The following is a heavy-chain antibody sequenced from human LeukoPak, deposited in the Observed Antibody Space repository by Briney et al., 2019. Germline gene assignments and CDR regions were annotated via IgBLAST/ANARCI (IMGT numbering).Heavy chain of an antibody. CDR1: GGSISSSSYY. Sequence: SETLSLTCTVSGGSISSSSYYWSWIRQPPGKGLEWIGEIIHSGSTNYNPSLKSRVTISVDASKNQFSLKLSSVTAADTAVYYCARGSGSGYYYPRPIGYWGQGTLVTVSS. D-gene: IGHD3-22*01. CDR3: ARGSGSGYYYPRPIGY. V-gene: IGHV4-39*07. CDR2: IIHSGST. J-gene: IGHJ4*02.